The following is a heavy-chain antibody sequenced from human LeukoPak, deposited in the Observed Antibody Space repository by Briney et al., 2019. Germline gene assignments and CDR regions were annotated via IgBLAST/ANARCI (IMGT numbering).Heavy chain of an antibody. CDR3: ATDPQHDGDY. J-gene: IGHJ4*02. CDR1: GFTVSSNY. CDR2: TYSGGST. Sequence: GGSLRLSCAASGFTVSSNYMSWVRQAPGKGLEWVSLTYSGGSTYYADSVKGRFTISRDNSKNTLFLQMNSLRADDTAVYYCATDPQHDGDYWGQGTLVTVSS. V-gene: IGHV3-53*01. D-gene: IGHD1-1*01.